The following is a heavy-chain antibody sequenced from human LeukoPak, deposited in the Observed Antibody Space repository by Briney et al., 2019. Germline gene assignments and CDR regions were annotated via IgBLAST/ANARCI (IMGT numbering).Heavy chain of an antibody. Sequence: PGGSLRLSCAASGFALQNYAMHWVRQAPGRGLEWVSSVSWNNGNIEYADSVKGRFSISRDNAKNSLYLQMNSLRAEDTAVYYCARLEVLRFLEWLLSGDAFDIWGQGTMVTVSS. CDR2: VSWNNGNI. D-gene: IGHD3-3*01. CDR3: ARLEVLRFLEWLLSGDAFDI. CDR1: GFALQNYA. V-gene: IGHV3-9*01. J-gene: IGHJ3*02.